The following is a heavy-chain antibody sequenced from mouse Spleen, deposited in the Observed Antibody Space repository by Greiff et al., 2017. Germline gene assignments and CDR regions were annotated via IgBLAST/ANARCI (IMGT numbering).Heavy chain of an antibody. CDR3: ARGGYDVGWFAY. J-gene: IGHJ3*01. V-gene: IGHV1-81*01. Sequence: QVQLQQSGAELARPGASVKLSCKASGYTFTSYGISWLKQRTGQGLEWIGEIYPRSGNTYYNEKFKGKATLTADKSSSTAYMELRSLTSEDSAVYFCARGGYDVGWFAYWGQGTLVTVSA. CDR1: GYTFTSYG. CDR2: IYPRSGNT. D-gene: IGHD2-2*01.